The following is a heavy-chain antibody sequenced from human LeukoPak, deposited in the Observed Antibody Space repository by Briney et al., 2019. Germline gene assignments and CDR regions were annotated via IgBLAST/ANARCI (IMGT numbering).Heavy chain of an antibody. D-gene: IGHD3-9*01. CDR2: ISPIFGTA. V-gene: IGHV1-69*13. CDR3: ARGRGYFDWSEGEFDY. CDR1: GGTFNSYA. Sequence: SVKVSCKASGGTFNSYAISWVRQAPGQGLEWMGGISPIFGTANYAQKFQGRVTITADESTSTAYMELSSLRSEDTAVYYCARGRGYFDWSEGEFDYWGQGTLVTVSS. J-gene: IGHJ4*02.